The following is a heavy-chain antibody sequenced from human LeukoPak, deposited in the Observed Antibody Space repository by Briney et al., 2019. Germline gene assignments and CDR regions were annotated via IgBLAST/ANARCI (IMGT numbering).Heavy chain of an antibody. J-gene: IGHJ4*02. V-gene: IGHV4-61*05. D-gene: IGHD4/OR15-4a*01. CDR1: GGSISSSNFY. Sequence: SETLSLTCTVSGGSISSSNFYWSWIRQPRGKGLEWIGYIYYSGSTNYNPSPKSRVTISVDTSKNQFSLKLSSVTAADTAVYYCARQNYGAAPLRYWGQGTLVTVSS. CDR2: IYYSGST. CDR3: ARQNYGAAPLRY.